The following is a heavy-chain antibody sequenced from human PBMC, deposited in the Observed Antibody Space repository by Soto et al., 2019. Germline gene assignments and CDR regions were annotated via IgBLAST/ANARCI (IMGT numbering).Heavy chain of an antibody. CDR2: IYYSGST. CDR3: ARHGMDYYDSSGYYYSPYYFDY. V-gene: IGHV4-39*01. CDR1: GASISSNF. D-gene: IGHD3-22*01. Sequence: SETLSLTCSVSGASISSNFWSWIRQPPGKGLEWIGSIYYSGSTYYNPSLKSRVTISVDTSENQFSLKLSSVTAADTAVYYCARHGMDYYDSSGYYYSPYYFDYWGQGTLVTVSS. J-gene: IGHJ4*02.